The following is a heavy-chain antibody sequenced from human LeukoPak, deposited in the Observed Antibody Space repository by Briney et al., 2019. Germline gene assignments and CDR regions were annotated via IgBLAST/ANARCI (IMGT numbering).Heavy chain of an antibody. J-gene: IGHJ6*03. CDR1: GGTFSSYA. CDR2: IIPIFGTA. D-gene: IGHD5-12*01. CDR3: ASRGRGYSGYAPVFDYYYYYYMDV. Sequence: SVKVSCKASGGTFSSYAISWVRQAPGQGLEWMGGIIPIFGTANYAQKFQGRVTITADESTSTAYMELSSLRSEDTAVYYCASRGRGYSGYAPVFDYYYYYYMDVWGKGTTVTVSS. V-gene: IGHV1-69*01.